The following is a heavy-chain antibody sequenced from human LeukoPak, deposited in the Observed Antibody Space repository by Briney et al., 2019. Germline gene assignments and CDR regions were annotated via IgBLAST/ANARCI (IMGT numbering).Heavy chain of an antibody. J-gene: IGHJ4*02. CDR1: GGSISSYY. Sequence: SETLSLTCTVSGGSISSYYWSWIRQPPGKGLEWIGYIYTSGSTNYNPSLKSRVTISVDTSKNQCSLKLTSVTAADTAVYYCARRDSAMVFFDLWGQGTLVTVS. CDR2: IYTSGST. V-gene: IGHV4-4*09. D-gene: IGHD5-18*01. CDR3: ARRDSAMVFFDL.